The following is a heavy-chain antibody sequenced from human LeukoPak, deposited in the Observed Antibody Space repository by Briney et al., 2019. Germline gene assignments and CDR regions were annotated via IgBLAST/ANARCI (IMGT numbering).Heavy chain of an antibody. J-gene: IGHJ3*02. CDR1: GFTFSSYG. V-gene: IGHV3-64*01. CDR2: ISSNGGST. CDR3: AKDKEITILSAFDI. D-gene: IGHD3-3*01. Sequence: GRSLRLSCAASGFTFSSYGMHWVRQAPGKGLEYVSAISSNGGSTYYANSVKGRFTISRDNSKNTLSLQMNSLRAEDTAVYYCAKDKEITILSAFDIWGQGTMVTVSS.